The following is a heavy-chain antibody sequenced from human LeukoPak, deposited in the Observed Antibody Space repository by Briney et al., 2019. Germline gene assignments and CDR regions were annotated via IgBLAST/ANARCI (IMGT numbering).Heavy chain of an antibody. CDR2: ISYDGSNK. Sequence: HPGGSLRLSCAASGFTFSSYSMNWVRQAPGKGLEWVAVISYDGSNKYYADSVKGRFTISRDNSKNTLYLQMNSLRAEDTAVYYCAKDLGHVTAFDYWGQGTLVTVSS. CDR3: AKDLGHVTAFDY. CDR1: GFTFSSYS. J-gene: IGHJ4*02. V-gene: IGHV3-30*18. D-gene: IGHD2-21*02.